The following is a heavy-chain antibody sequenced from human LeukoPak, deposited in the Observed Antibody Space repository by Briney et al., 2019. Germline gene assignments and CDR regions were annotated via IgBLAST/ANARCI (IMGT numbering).Heavy chain of an antibody. J-gene: IGHJ2*01. CDR2: IYTSGST. D-gene: IGHD3-22*01. CDR3: ARALLRYDSSSRALHWYFDL. CDR1: GGSISSYY. V-gene: IGHV4-4*07. Sequence: PSETLSLTCTVSGGSISSYYWSWIRQPAGKGLEWIGRIYTSGSTNYNPSLKSRVTISVDTPKNQFSLKLTSVTAADTAVYYCARALLRYDSSSRALHWYFDLWGRGTLVTVSS.